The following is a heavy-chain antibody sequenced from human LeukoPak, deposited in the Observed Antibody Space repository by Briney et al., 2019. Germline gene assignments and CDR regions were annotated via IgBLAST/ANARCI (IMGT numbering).Heavy chain of an antibody. CDR2: INPSGGST. J-gene: IGHJ4*02. CDR1: GYTFTSYY. D-gene: IGHD6-13*01. Sequence: ASVKVSCKASGYTFTSYYMHWVRQAPGQGLEWMGIINPSGGSTSYARKFQGRVTMTRDTSTSTVYMELSSLRSEDTAVYYCASVLGSSWYWYWGQGTLVTVSS. V-gene: IGHV1-46*01. CDR3: ASVLGSSWYWY.